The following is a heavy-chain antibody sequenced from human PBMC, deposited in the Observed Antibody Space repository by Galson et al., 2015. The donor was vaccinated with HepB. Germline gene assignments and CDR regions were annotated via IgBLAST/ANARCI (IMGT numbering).Heavy chain of an antibody. D-gene: IGHD2-2*01. J-gene: IGHJ4*02. Sequence: SLRLSCAASGFTFSSYAMHWVRQAPGKGLEYVSAISSNGGSTYYANSVKGRFTISRDNSKNTLYLQMGSLRAEDMAVYYCARGRPLRVGQVGPIDYWGQGTLVTVSS. CDR2: ISSNGGST. V-gene: IGHV3-64*01. CDR1: GFTFSSYA. CDR3: ARGRPLRVGQVGPIDY.